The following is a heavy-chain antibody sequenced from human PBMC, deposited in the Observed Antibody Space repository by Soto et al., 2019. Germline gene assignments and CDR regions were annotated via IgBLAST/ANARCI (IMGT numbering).Heavy chain of an antibody. CDR1: GLTFISYS. Sequence: GGSLRLSCAASGLTFISYSMNWVRQAPGKGREWISYISSGSSAIYYTDSVKGRFIISRDNAKNSLYLQMNSLRAEDTAVYYCARSPMVRGVLDAFDIWGQGTMVT. D-gene: IGHD3-10*01. CDR3: ARSPMVRGVLDAFDI. V-gene: IGHV3-48*01. J-gene: IGHJ3*02. CDR2: ISSGSSAI.